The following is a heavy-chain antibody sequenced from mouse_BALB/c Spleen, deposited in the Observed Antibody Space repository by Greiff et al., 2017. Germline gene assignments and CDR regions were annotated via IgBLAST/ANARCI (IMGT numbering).Heavy chain of an antibody. V-gene: IGHV1-14*01. J-gene: IGHJ4*01. D-gene: IGHD5-5*01. CDR3: ARSDYPYAMDY. Sequence: VHVKQSGPELVKPGASVKMSCKASGYTFTSYVMHWVKQKPGQGLEWIGYINPYNDGTKYNEKFKGKATLTSDKSSSPAYLELSSLTSEDSAVYYCARSDYPYAMDYWGQGTSVTVSS. CDR1: GYTFTSYV. CDR2: INPYNDGT.